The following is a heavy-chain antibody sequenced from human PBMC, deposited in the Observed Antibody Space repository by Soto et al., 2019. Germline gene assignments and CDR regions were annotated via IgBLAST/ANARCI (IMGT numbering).Heavy chain of an antibody. CDR3: ARHPGLGGYCSGGSCYRPGAFDI. V-gene: IGHV4-39*01. Sequence: WETLSLTCTVSGGSISSSSYYWGWIRQPPGKGLEWIGSIYYSGSTYYNPSLKSRVTISVDTSKNQFSLKLSSVTAADTAVYYCARHPGLGGYCSGGSCYRPGAFDIWGQGTMVTVSS. D-gene: IGHD2-15*01. CDR1: GGSISSSSYY. CDR2: IYYSGST. J-gene: IGHJ3*02.